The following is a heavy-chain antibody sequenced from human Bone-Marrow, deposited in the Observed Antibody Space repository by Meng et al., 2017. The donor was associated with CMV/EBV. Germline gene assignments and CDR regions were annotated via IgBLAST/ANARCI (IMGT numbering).Heavy chain of an antibody. CDR2: IIPILGIA. CDR3: ARGVAVADYYYGMDL. J-gene: IGHJ6*02. Sequence: SVKVSCKASGGTFSSYTISWVRQAPGQGLEWMGRIIPILGIANYAQKFQGRVTITTDESTSTAYMELSSLRSEDTAVYYCARGVAVADYYYGMDLWGQGTTVTVSS. D-gene: IGHD6-19*01. V-gene: IGHV1-69*16. CDR1: GGTFSSYT.